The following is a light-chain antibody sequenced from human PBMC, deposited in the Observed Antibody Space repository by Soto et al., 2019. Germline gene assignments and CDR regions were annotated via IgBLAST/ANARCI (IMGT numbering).Light chain of an antibody. V-gene: IGKV1-5*03. CDR3: PHYNSYSHA. CDR2: KAS. Sequence: EIQRAQSPSSVAAAGGERVNNTSMSSHIISIYLNWYQQKPGKAPNLLIYKASTLKSGVPSRFSGSGSGTAFTLTLSSLQPAAFPPYYCPHYNSYSHAFGQGTKLDI. J-gene: IGKJ1*01. CDR1: HIISIY.